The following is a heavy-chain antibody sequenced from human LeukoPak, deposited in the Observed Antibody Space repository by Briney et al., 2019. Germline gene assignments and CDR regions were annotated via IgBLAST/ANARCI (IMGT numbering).Heavy chain of an antibody. CDR3: AKGSKAVLFTRDHYMDV. V-gene: IGHV3-66*02. CDR1: GFTVSSNY. Sequence: QSGGSLRLSCAASGFTVSSNYMNWVRQAPGKGLEWVSFIYSDNTHYSDSVKGRFTISRDNSKNTLYLQMNSLRAGDTAVYYCAKGSKAVLFTRDHYMDVWGKGTTVTISS. D-gene: IGHD6-19*01. CDR2: IYSDNT. J-gene: IGHJ6*03.